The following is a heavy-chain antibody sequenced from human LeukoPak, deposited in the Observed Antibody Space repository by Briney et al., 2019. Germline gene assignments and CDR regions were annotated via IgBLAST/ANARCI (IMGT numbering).Heavy chain of an antibody. CDR1: AFSFSTYG. J-gene: IGHJ4*02. D-gene: IGHD1-26*01. CDR2: IQYDGSYN. CDR3: AKDFRVGAGSFDY. V-gene: IGHV3-30*02. Sequence: GGSLRLSCEASAFSFSTYGMHWVRQAPGKGLEWVAFIQYDGSYNMYADSVKGRFTISRDNSNNMLYLQMNSLRTEDTAVYFCAKDFRVGAGSFDYWGQGTLVTVSS.